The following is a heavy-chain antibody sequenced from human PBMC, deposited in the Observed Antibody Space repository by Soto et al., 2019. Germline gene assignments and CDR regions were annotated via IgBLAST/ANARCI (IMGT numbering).Heavy chain of an antibody. J-gene: IGHJ3*02. Sequence: QVQLVQSGAEVKKPGASVTVSCKASGYTFTSYGISWVRQAPGQGLEWMGWISAYNGNTNYAQNLQGRVTMTTDTSTRTAYMELRSLRYDDTAVYYCARVGVRYCSGGSCYSSPDAFDIWGQGTMVTVSS. D-gene: IGHD2-15*01. CDR3: ARVGVRYCSGGSCYSSPDAFDI. CDR2: ISAYNGNT. V-gene: IGHV1-18*01. CDR1: GYTFTSYG.